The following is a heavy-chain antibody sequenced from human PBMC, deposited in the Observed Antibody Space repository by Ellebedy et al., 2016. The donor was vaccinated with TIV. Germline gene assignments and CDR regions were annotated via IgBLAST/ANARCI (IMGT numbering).Heavy chain of an antibody. D-gene: IGHD3-10*01. CDR2: IKPDGTEK. V-gene: IGHV3-7*03. CDR3: VKETWFRMDF. J-gene: IGHJ4*02. CDR1: GFSFSSEY. Sequence: PGGSLRLSCVASGFSFSSEYMSWVRQAPGKGLEWVAKIKPDGTEKYYVDSVTVRFTFSRDNAQTSVFLQMNNLRAEDTAVYYCVKETWFRMDFWGQGTLVTVSS.